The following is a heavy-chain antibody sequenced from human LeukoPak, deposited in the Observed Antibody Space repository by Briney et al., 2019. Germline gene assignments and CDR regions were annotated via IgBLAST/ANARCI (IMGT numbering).Heavy chain of an antibody. CDR1: GGSFSGYS. CDR3: ARGGNSGPDTIYYYYMDV. D-gene: IGHD1-1*01. Sequence: PSETLSLTCAAYGGSFSGYSWSWVRQPPGKGLGWIGEINHSGSTNYNPSLKSRVTISVDTSKNQFSLKLTSVTAADTAVYYCARGGNSGPDTIYYYYMDVWDKGTTVTVSS. J-gene: IGHJ6*03. CDR2: INHSGST. V-gene: IGHV4-34*01.